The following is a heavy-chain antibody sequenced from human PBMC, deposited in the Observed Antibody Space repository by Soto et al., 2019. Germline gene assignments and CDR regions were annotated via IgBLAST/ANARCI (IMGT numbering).Heavy chain of an antibody. J-gene: IGHJ6*02. Sequence: WASVKVSCKASGYTFTGYYMHWVRQAPGQGLEWMGWINPNSGGTNYAQKFQGRVTMTRDTSISTAYMELSRLRSDDTAVYYCARGDCSSTSCYGMDVWGQGTTVTVSS. D-gene: IGHD2-2*01. V-gene: IGHV1-2*02. CDR2: INPNSGGT. CDR3: ARGDCSSTSCYGMDV. CDR1: GYTFTGYY.